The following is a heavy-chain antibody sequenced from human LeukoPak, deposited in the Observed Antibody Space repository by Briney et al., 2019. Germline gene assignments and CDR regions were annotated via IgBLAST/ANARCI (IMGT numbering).Heavy chain of an antibody. CDR1: GFTFGSYG. D-gene: IGHD2-2*01. V-gene: IGHV3-33*01. J-gene: IGHJ4*02. CDR2: TRYDGSNK. Sequence: PGGSLRLSCAASGFTFGSYGMHWVRRAPGKGLEWVAVTRYDGSNKYYADSVKGRFTISRDNSKNTLYLQMTSLRAEDTAVYYCARGIVVVPAAMLGYFDYWGQGTLVTVSS. CDR3: ARGIVVVPAAMLGYFDY.